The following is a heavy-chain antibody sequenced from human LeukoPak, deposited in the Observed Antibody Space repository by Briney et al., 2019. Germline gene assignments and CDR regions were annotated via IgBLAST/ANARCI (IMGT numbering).Heavy chain of an antibody. J-gene: IGHJ4*02. CDR3: ARDWFDGDYDRFDY. D-gene: IGHD4-17*01. Sequence: GGSLRLSCAVSGFTFSSYWMSWFRQAPGKGLEWVANINQDGSQKFSVDSAKGRFTISRDNAKNSLSLQMNSLRVEDTAVYYCARDWFDGDYDRFDYWGQGTLVTVSS. CDR2: INQDGSQK. V-gene: IGHV3-7*03. CDR1: GFTFSSYW.